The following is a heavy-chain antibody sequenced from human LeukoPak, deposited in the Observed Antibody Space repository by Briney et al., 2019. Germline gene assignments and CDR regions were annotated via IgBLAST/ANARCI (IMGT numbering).Heavy chain of an antibody. V-gene: IGHV4-39*05. J-gene: IGHJ5*02. D-gene: IGHD5-18*01. Sequence: PSETPSLTCIVSGGSTSRGDYYWDCIRQPPGCGLEWIGNVHHTGKVDSNPSLRSRVSMYVDRSKNQFSLKLTSLTAADTPIYSCVIQLAAHNWFDPWGQGALVTISS. CDR3: VIQLAAHNWFDP. CDR2: VHHTGKV. CDR1: GGSTSRGDYY.